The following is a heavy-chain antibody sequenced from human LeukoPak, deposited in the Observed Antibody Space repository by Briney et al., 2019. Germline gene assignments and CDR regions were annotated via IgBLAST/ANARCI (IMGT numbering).Heavy chain of an antibody. J-gene: IGHJ4*02. CDR1: GFTFRSYG. CDR3: ARDDTVYFDY. D-gene: IGHD2-2*02. Sequence: GRSLRLSCAASGFTFRSYGMHWVRQAPDKGLEWVAIIWYDGSNKFYADSVKGRFTISRDNSKNTLYLQMNSLRAEDTAVYYCARDDTVYFDYWGQGTLVTVSS. CDR2: IWYDGSNK. V-gene: IGHV3-33*01.